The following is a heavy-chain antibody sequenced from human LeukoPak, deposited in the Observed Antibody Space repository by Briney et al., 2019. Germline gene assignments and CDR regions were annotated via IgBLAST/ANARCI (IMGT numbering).Heavy chain of an antibody. CDR3: ARGHRIAAGSGSGANWFDP. J-gene: IGHJ5*02. Sequence: PGGSLRLSCAASGFTFSDHYMDWVRLVPGKGLEWIGEINHSGSTNYNPSLKSRVTISVDTSKNQFSLKLSSVTAADTAVYYCARGHRIAAGSGSGANWFDPWGQGTLVTVSS. CDR2: INHSGST. D-gene: IGHD6-13*01. V-gene: IGHV4-34*01. CDR1: GFTFSDHY.